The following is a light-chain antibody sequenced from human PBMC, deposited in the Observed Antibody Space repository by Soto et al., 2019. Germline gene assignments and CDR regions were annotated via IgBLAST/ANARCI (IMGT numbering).Light chain of an antibody. Sequence: EIVMTQSPATLSVSPGEGATLSCRASQSVSSNLAWYRQKPGQAPRLLIYGASTRATDIPARFSGSGSGTEFTLTISSLQSEDFAVYYCQQHNNFWTFGQGTKVEIK. J-gene: IGKJ1*01. V-gene: IGKV3-15*01. CDR3: QQHNNFWT. CDR1: QSVSSN. CDR2: GAS.